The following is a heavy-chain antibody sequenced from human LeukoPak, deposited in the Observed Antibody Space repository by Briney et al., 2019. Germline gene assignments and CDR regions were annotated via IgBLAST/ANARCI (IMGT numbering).Heavy chain of an antibody. D-gene: IGHD5-18*01. Sequence: VASVKVSCKASGYTFTSYGISWVRQAPGQGLEWMGWISACNGNTNYAQKLQGRVTMTTDTSTSTAYMELRSLRSGDTAVYYCARLDTAMATPDYWGQGTLVTVSS. CDR1: GYTFTSYG. CDR3: ARLDTAMATPDY. V-gene: IGHV1-18*04. CDR2: ISACNGNT. J-gene: IGHJ4*02.